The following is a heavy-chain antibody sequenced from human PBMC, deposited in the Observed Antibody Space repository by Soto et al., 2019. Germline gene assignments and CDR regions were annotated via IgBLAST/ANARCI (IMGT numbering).Heavy chain of an antibody. CDR3: ARDISGPNPTAFDI. Sequence: QVQLQESGPGLVKPSETLSLTCTVSGGSISSYYWSWIRQPPGKGLEWIGYIYYSGSTNYNPSLKSRVTISVDTSKNQFSLKLSSVTAADTAVYYCARDISGPNPTAFDIWGQGTMVTVSS. D-gene: IGHD1-20*01. V-gene: IGHV4-59*01. CDR1: GGSISSYY. J-gene: IGHJ3*02. CDR2: IYYSGST.